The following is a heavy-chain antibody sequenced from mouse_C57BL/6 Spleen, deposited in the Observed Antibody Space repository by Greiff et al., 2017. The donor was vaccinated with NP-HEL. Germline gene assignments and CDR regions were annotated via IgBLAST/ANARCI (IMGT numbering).Heavy chain of an antibody. D-gene: IGHD4-1*01. CDR2: ISSGGSYT. J-gene: IGHJ2*01. V-gene: IGHV5-6*02. Sequence: DVMLVESGGDLVKPGGSLKLSCAASGFTFSSYGMSWVRQTPDQRLEWVATISSGGSYTYYPDSVKGRFTISRDNAKNTLYLQMSSLKSEDTDTYYCARPTSWENGLYYFDYWGQGTTLTVSS. CDR1: GFTFSSYG. CDR3: ARPTSWENGLYYFDY.